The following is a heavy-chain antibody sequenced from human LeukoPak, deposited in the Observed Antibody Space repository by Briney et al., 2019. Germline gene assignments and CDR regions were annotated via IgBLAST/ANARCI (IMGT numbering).Heavy chain of an antibody. CDR3: ARHPPWGATIAFDY. Sequence: PSETLSLTCTVSGGSISSSSCYWGWIRQPPGKGLEWIGSIYYSGSTYYNPSLKSRVTISVDTSKNQFSLKLSSVTAADTAVYYCARHPPWGATIAFDYWGQGTLVTVSS. CDR2: IYYSGST. J-gene: IGHJ4*02. CDR1: GGSISSSSCY. D-gene: IGHD5-24*01. V-gene: IGHV4-39*01.